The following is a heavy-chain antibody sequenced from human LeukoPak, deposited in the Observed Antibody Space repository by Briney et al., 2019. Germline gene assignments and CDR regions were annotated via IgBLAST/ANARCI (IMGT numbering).Heavy chain of an antibody. V-gene: IGHV3-48*01. CDR2: ISGTGRKT. J-gene: IGHJ5*02. CDR1: GFTFSGYT. CDR3: ARDDPGVGDYEGAWFDP. Sequence: PGGSLRLSCAASGFTFSGYTMNWVRQAPGKGPEWISYISGTGRKTYYADSVKGRFTISRDNARNSLFLQMKSLRVEDTAVYFCARDDPGVGDYEGAWFDPWGQGTLVTVSS. D-gene: IGHD3-16*01.